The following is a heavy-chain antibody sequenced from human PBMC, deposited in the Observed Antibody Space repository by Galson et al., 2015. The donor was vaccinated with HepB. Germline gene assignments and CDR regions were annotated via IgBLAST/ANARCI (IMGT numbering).Heavy chain of an antibody. V-gene: IGHV3-21*01. Sequence: CAASGFIFSSYSMNWVRQAPGKGLEWVSSITTSSSASYADSAKGRFTMSRDNAKNSLYLQMNSLRAEDTGVYYCARGGSKRFNPWGQGTLVTVSS. CDR2: ITTSSSA. J-gene: IGHJ5*02. CDR3: ARGGSKRFNP. D-gene: IGHD1-26*01. CDR1: GFIFSSYS.